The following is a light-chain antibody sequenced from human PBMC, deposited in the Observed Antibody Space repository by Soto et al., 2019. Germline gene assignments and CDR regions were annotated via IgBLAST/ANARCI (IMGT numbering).Light chain of an antibody. CDR1: QSVSSSY. J-gene: IGKJ3*01. Sequence: EIVLTQSPGTLSLSPGERATLSCRASQSVSSSYLAWYQQKPGQAPRLLIYGASSRATGIPDRFSGSGSGTDFTLTISRLECFDFAVYYCRKYGSSPLLFGPGTKVAIK. CDR3: RKYGSSPLL. V-gene: IGKV3-20*01. CDR2: GAS.